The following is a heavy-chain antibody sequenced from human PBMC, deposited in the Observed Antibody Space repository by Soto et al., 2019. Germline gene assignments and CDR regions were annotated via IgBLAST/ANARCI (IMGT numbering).Heavy chain of an antibody. CDR2: IRSKAYGGTT. D-gene: IGHD2-2*01. CDR1: GFTFGDCA. CDR3: SRGVVPAARSY. J-gene: IGHJ4*02. Sequence: GGSLRLSCTASGFTFGDCAMSWFRQAPGKGLEWVGFIRSKAYGGTTEYAASVEGRFIISRDDSKSTAYLQMNSLKTEDTVVYLCSRGVVPAARSYWGQGTLVTVSS. V-gene: IGHV3-49*03.